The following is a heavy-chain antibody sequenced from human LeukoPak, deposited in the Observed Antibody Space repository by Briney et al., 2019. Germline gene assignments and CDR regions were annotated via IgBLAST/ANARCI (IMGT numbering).Heavy chain of an antibody. J-gene: IGHJ4*02. CDR1: GGSISSYY. CDR3: ARGGYSYGFFDY. CDR2: IYYSGST. V-gene: IGHV4-59*01. Sequence: SETLSLTCTVSGGSISSYYWSWIRQPPGEGLEWIGYIYYSGSTNYNPSLKSRVTISVDTSKNQFSLKLSSVTAADTAVYYCARGGYSYGFFDYWGQGTLVTVFS. D-gene: IGHD5-18*01.